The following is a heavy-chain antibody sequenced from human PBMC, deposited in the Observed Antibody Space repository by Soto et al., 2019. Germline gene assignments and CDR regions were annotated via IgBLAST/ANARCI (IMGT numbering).Heavy chain of an antibody. CDR1: GGSISSSNSY. D-gene: IGHD1-26*01. J-gene: IGHJ4*02. Sequence: PSETLSLTCTVSGGSISSSNSYWGWIRQPPGKGLEWIGSIYYSGSTYYNPSLKSRVSISVDTSKNQFSLKLSSVTAADTAVYYCARRGFMGATTIDYWGQGTLVT. CDR3: ARRGFMGATTIDY. CDR2: IYYSGST. V-gene: IGHV4-39*01.